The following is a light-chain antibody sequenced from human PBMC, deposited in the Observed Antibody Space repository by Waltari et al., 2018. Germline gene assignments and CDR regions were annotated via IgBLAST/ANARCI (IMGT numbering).Light chain of an antibody. V-gene: IGKV1-12*01. CDR3: LQAYSFPRT. CDR2: TAS. CDR1: NAISSL. Sequence: TCRSSNAISSLLAWYQQKPGNAPKLLIYTASTLQSGVPSRFSGSGSGTEFTLIITTLQPEDFATYFCLQAYSFPRTFGQGTKLEIK. J-gene: IGKJ2*01.